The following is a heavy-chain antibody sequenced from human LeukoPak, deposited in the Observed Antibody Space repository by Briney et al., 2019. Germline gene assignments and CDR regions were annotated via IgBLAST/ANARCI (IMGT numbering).Heavy chain of an antibody. CDR1: GYTFSGYQ. Sequence: GASVKVSCKASGYTFSGYQVHWLRQAPGQGLEWMGRMNPSSGVTNYAQKFQGRVTMTRGTSINTAYLDLSALKSDDTAVYYCASRAASVTLGYWGQGTLVTVSS. V-gene: IGHV1-2*06. CDR3: ASRAASVTLGY. J-gene: IGHJ4*02. CDR2: MNPSSGVT. D-gene: IGHD2-15*01.